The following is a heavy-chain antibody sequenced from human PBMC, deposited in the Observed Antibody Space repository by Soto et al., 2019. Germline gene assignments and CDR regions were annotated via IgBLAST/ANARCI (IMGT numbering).Heavy chain of an antibody. CDR1: GFTFSSYW. J-gene: IGHJ4*02. Sequence: EVQLVESGGGLVQPGGSLRLSCAASGFTFSSYWMHWVRQAPGKGLVWVSRINSDGSSTSYADSVKGRFTISRDNAKNTLYLQMNSLRAEDTAVYYCARDQARIAVAGTGDYCGQVTLVTVSS. V-gene: IGHV3-74*01. CDR3: ARDQARIAVAGTGDY. D-gene: IGHD6-19*01. CDR2: INSDGSST.